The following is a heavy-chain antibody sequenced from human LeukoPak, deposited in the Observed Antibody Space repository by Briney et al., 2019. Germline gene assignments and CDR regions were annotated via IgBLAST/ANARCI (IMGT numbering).Heavy chain of an antibody. CDR2: IGGAGQPT. CDR1: GFDFKSYA. CDR3: LHPAYGYW. V-gene: IGHV3-23*01. D-gene: IGHD6-25*01. J-gene: IGHJ4*02. Sequence: GGSLRLSCAASGFDFKSYAMAWVRQAPGKGLEWVSSIGGAGQPTAHADSVKGRFTVSRDNSKDTLYLQMNSLRAEDTARYYCLHPAYGYWGGQGTLVTVSS.